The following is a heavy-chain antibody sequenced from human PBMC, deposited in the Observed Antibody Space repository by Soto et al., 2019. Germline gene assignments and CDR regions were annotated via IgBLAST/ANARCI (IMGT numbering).Heavy chain of an antibody. V-gene: IGHV5-51*01. J-gene: IGHJ6*02. Sequence: PGESLKISCKGSGYTFTNYWIGWVRQMPGKGLEWMGIIYPGDSDTKYNPSFQGQVTISADKSVTTAYLQWSSLKASDTAIYYCAAPIFYYGMDVWGQGTTVTVS. CDR1: GYTFTNYW. D-gene: IGHD3-10*01. CDR2: IYPGDSDT. CDR3: AAPIFYYGMDV.